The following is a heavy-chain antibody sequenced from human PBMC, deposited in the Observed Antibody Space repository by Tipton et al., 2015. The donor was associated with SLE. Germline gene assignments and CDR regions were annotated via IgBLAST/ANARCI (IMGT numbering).Heavy chain of an antibody. J-gene: IGHJ3*01. D-gene: IGHD6-13*01. CDR3: ARDPSRVYAFDV. Sequence: SLTCTVSGGSISSGAHYWSWIRQSAGKGLEWIGRTYLGGSTNYNPSLKSRVTISVDTSKNQVSLNLKSVTAADTAVYYCARDPSRVYAFDVWGQGTMVTVSS. CDR1: GGSISSGAHY. CDR2: TYLGGST. V-gene: IGHV4-61*02.